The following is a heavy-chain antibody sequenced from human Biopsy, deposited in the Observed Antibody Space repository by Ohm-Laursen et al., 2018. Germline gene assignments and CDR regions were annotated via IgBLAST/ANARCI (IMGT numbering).Heavy chain of an antibody. CDR3: ARGYSRRVSIFEASIYWFDT. CDR1: GYSFSTYD. D-gene: IGHD6-6*01. J-gene: IGHJ5*02. Sequence: ASVKASCKASGYSFSTYDVNWVRQARGQGLEWMGWMIPSSGKTGYAQRFQGRVTLTMNTSISIAYMELSGLRSEDTAVYFCARGYSRRVSIFEASIYWFDTWGQGTLVTASS. V-gene: IGHV1-8*01. CDR2: MIPSSGKT.